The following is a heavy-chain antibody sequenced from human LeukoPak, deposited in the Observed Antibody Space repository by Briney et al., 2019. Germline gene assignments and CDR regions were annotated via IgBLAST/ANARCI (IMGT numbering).Heavy chain of an antibody. CDR2: IYPGDSDT. Sequence: GESLKISCKGSGYSFTSYWIGWVRQMPGKGLEWMGIIYPGDSDTRYSPSFQGQVTISADKSISTAYLQWSSLKASDTAMYYCARHGGDDFCSGYYPNFDYWGQGTLVTVSS. D-gene: IGHD3-3*01. CDR3: ARHGGDDFCSGYYPNFDY. J-gene: IGHJ4*02. V-gene: IGHV5-51*01. CDR1: GYSFTSYW.